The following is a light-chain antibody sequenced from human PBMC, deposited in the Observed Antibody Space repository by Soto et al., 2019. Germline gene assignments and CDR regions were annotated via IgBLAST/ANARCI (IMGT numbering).Light chain of an antibody. CDR1: QGISSY. V-gene: IGKV1-9*01. Sequence: DIQLTQSPSFLSASVGDRVTITCRACQGISSYLAWYQQKPGKAPKLLIYAASTLQSGVPSRFSGSGSGTEFTLTISSLQPEDFATYYCQQLNSYPRTFGQGTKVEIK. J-gene: IGKJ1*01. CDR3: QQLNSYPRT. CDR2: AAS.